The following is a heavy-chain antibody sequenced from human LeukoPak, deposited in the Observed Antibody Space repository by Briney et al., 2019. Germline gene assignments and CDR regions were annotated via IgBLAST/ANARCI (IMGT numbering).Heavy chain of an antibody. V-gene: IGHV4-39*07. D-gene: IGHD2-15*01. J-gene: IGHJ3*02. CDR1: GGSISSSSYY. Sequence: SETLSLTCTVSGGSISSSSYYWGWIRQPPGKGLEWIGSIYYSGSTYYNPSLKSRVTISVDTSKNQFSLKLSSVTAADTAVYYCARERRVVLNAFDIWGQGTMVTVSS. CDR2: IYYSGST. CDR3: ARERRVVLNAFDI.